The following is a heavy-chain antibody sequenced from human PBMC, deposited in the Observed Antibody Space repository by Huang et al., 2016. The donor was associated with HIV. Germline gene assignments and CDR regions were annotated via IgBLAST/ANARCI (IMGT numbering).Heavy chain of an antibody. CDR3: ATPDASLATSFDH. Sequence: EVQLEQSGAEVKKPGESLKISCMASGYSFSNYWIGWVRQMPGKGLEWMGFVYPGNSDPRYGPSFYGRVTVSVDKSIATTYLQWSSLRPSDTARYYCATPDASLATSFDHWGRGTMLTVSS. J-gene: IGHJ4*02. CDR1: GYSFSNYW. V-gene: IGHV5-51*03. CDR2: VYPGNSDP.